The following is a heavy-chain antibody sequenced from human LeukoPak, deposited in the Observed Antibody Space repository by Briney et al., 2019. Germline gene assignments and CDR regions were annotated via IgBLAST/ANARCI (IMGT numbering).Heavy chain of an antibody. V-gene: IGHV5-51*01. D-gene: IGHD5-18*01. CDR1: GYTFTSYW. CDR3: ARGTSMDLFDY. Sequence: ASVKVSCKASGYTFTSYWIGWVRQMPGKGLEWMGIIYPGDSDTRYSPSFQGQVTISADKSISTAYLQWSSLKASDTAMYYCARGTSMDLFDYWGQGTLVTVSS. CDR2: IYPGDSDT. J-gene: IGHJ4*02.